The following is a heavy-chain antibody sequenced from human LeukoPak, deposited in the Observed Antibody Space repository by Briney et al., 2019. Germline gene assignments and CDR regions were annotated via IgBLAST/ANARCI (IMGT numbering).Heavy chain of an antibody. D-gene: IGHD6-25*01. CDR1: GYNFIGYY. Sequence: GASVNVSCKASGYNFIGYYVHWLRQIPGQGPVWLGWINPQSGGTNEAQRFPGRVTMTADASMNTAYLEVKSLTSDDAAFYYCAAAGSVGRTLWAFENWGQGTLVTVSS. J-gene: IGHJ4*02. CDR3: AAAGSVGRTLWAFEN. CDR2: INPQSGGT. V-gene: IGHV1-2*02.